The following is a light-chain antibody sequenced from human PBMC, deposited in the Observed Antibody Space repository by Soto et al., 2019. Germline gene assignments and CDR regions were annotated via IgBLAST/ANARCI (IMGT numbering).Light chain of an antibody. CDR2: GAS. CDR3: HQYGSSPT. Sequence: ENVVTQSPGTLPLSPGERATLSCRASQSVSNNYLAWYQHKPGQAPRLLIYGASNRATGIPDRFSGSGSGTDFTLTISRLEPEDFAVYYCHQYGSSPTFGQGTKVENK. J-gene: IGKJ1*01. V-gene: IGKV3-20*01. CDR1: QSVSNNY.